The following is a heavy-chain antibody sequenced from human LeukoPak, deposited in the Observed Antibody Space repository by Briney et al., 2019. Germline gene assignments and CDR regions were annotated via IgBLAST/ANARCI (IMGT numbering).Heavy chain of an antibody. Sequence: GGSLRLSCAASGFTFSYYWMQWVRQVPGKGLVGVSLINEAGSSTFYAASVKGRFTISRDNAKNTLYLQMNTLRVEDTAVYYCAKIALSWVATTIDYWGQGTLVTVSS. V-gene: IGHV3-74*01. J-gene: IGHJ4*02. CDR2: INEAGSST. D-gene: IGHD1-26*01. CDR1: GFTFSYYW. CDR3: AKIALSWVATTIDY.